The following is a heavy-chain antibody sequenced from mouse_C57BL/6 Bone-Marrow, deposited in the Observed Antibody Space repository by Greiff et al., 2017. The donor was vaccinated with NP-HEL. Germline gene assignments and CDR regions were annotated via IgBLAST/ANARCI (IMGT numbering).Heavy chain of an antibody. J-gene: IGHJ4*01. V-gene: IGHV1-53*01. Sequence: QVQLQQPGTELVKPGASVKLSCKASGYTFTSYWMHWVKQRPGQGLEWIGNINPSNGGTNYNEKFKSKATLTVDKSSSTAYMQLSSLTSEDSAVXYWARNVYYGIMDYWGQGTSVTVSS. D-gene: IGHD1-1*01. CDR3: ARNVYYGIMDY. CDR1: GYTFTSYW. CDR2: INPSNGGT.